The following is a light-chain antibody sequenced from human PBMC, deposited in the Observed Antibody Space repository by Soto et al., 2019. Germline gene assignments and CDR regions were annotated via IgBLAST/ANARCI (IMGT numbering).Light chain of an antibody. Sequence: EIVLTQSPGTLALSPGERAALSCMASEIVSSSYLAWYQQKPGQAPRLLIYDASSRATGIPARFGGSGSGTDFTLTISSLEPEDFAVYYCQQRSNWPPITFGQGTRLE. V-gene: IGKV3D-20*02. CDR2: DAS. CDR3: QQRSNWPPIT. CDR1: EIVSSSY. J-gene: IGKJ5*01.